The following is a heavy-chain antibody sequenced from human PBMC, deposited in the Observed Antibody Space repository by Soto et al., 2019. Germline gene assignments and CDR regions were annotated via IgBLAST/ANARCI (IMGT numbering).Heavy chain of an antibody. CDR1: GNTFTSYG. CDR3: AREIGGYRWMDV. J-gene: IGHJ6*02. D-gene: IGHD3-22*01. V-gene: IGHV1-18*01. Sequence: QVQLVQSGAEVKKPGASVKVSCKVSGNTFTSYGITWVRQAPGQGLEWMGWISTYNGNTNYAQKLQGRVTMTTDTSTSTAYMELTSLRSDDTAVYFCAREIGGYRWMDVWGQGTTVTVSS. CDR2: ISTYNGNT.